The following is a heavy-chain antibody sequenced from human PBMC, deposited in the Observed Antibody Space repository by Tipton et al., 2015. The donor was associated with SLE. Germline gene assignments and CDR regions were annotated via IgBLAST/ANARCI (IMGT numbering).Heavy chain of an antibody. CDR3: ARGGQLWLRDYYGMDV. V-gene: IGHV4-61*10. CDR2: IYYSGST. Sequence: LRLSCTVSGGSISSGSYYWSWIRQPAGKGLEWIGYIYYSGSTYYNPSLKSRVTISVDTSKNQFSLKLSSVTAADTAVYYCARGGQLWLRDYYGMDVWGQGTTVTVPS. J-gene: IGHJ6*02. CDR1: GGSISSGSYY. D-gene: IGHD5-18*01.